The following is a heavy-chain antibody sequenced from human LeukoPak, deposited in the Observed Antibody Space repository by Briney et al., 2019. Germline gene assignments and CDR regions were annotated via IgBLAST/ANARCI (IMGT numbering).Heavy chain of an antibody. V-gene: IGHV4-59*01. D-gene: IGHD5-18*01. CDR3: AKGGYSYGYGTLYYYYYGMDV. Sequence: SETLSLTCTVSGGSISSYYWSWIRQPPGKGLEWNGYIYYSGSTNYNPSLKSRVTISVDTSKNQFSLKLSSVTAADTAVYYCAKGGYSYGYGTLYYYYYGMDVWGQGTTVTVSS. J-gene: IGHJ6*02. CDR1: GGSISSYY. CDR2: IYYSGST.